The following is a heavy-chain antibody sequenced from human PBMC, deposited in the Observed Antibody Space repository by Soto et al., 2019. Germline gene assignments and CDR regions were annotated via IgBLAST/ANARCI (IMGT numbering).Heavy chain of an antibody. CDR2: LTGSSSNT. CDR3: ANGRATYGLLTHDY. V-gene: IGHV3-23*01. CDR1: GFSFRNYA. D-gene: IGHD3-9*01. Sequence: LRLSCAASGFSFRNYAMSWVRQAPGKGLEWISTLTGSSSNTYYADSVKGRFAISRDNSRNTLYLQMHSLTAEDTAVYYCANGRATYGLLTHDYWGQGALVTVSS. J-gene: IGHJ4*02.